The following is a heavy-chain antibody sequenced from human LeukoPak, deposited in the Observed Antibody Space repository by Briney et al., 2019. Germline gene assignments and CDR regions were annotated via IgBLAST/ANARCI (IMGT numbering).Heavy chain of an antibody. CDR1: GFSFSSYG. CDR2: ISGSGAST. CDR3: AKDRSRYDSSAYYFDY. V-gene: IGHV3-23*01. J-gene: IGHJ4*02. Sequence: GGSLRLSCAASGFSFSSYGMSWVRQAPGKGLEWVSGISGSGASTYYADSVKGRFTISRDNSKNTLHLQMNSLRAEDTAVYYCAKDRSRYDSSAYYFDYWGQGTLVTVSS. D-gene: IGHD3-22*01.